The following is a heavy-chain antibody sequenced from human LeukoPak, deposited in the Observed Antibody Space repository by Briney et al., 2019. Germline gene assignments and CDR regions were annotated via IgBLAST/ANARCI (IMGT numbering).Heavy chain of an antibody. CDR1: GGSIVSHY. V-gene: IGHV4-4*07. CDR3: AKDSSTWGNLAGHFDS. Sequence: PSETLSLTCTVSGGSIVSHYWNWIRRPAGRGLEWIGRFYASGTTNTSPSLKSRVTMSVDTSKNQFSLKLSSVTAADTAVYYCAKDSSTWGNLAGHFDSWGQGTLVTVSS. D-gene: IGHD6-13*01. J-gene: IGHJ4*02. CDR2: FYASGTT.